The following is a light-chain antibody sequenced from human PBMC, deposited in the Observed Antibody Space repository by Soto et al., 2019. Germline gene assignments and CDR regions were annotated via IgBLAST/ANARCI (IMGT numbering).Light chain of an antibody. Sequence: EIVLTQSPATLSLSPGGRATLSCRASQPISIYLAWYQQKPGQAPRLLINDASNRATDIPARFSGSGSGTDFTLTISSLEPEDFAVYYCQQRSNWPPLAFGGGTKVEIK. CDR3: QQRSNWPPLA. CDR2: DAS. CDR1: QPISIY. V-gene: IGKV3-11*01. J-gene: IGKJ4*01.